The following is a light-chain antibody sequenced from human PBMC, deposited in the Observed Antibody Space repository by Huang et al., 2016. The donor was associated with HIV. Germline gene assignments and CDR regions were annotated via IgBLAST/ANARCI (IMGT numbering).Light chain of an antibody. CDR1: QSGRNNY. CDR3: QQYSTSSYT. V-gene: IGKV3D-20*01. Sequence: IVLTQSPATLSLSPGERATLTCGASQSGRNNYLAWYKQKPGLATRLRIYDAHVRATGIPDRFSGRWSGTDFTLTISRLEPEDFAMYYCQQYSTSSYTFGQGTKVDI. CDR2: DAH. J-gene: IGKJ2*01.